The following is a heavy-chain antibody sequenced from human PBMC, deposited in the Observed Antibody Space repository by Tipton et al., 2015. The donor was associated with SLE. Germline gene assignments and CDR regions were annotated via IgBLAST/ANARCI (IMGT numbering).Heavy chain of an antibody. D-gene: IGHD2-21*02. CDR3: ARDGAAATATYYYHYGMDV. CDR2: IRAHSYGGTT. V-gene: IGHV3-49*04. J-gene: IGHJ6*01. Sequence: SLRLSCAASGFNFGIYAMTWVRQLPGKWLEWVGLIRAHSYGGTTEYAPSVNGRFTISRDDSRSLSYRQINSLRTDDTPLYYCARDGAAATATYYYHYGMDVWEHGTTVTVSS. CDR1: GFNFGIYA.